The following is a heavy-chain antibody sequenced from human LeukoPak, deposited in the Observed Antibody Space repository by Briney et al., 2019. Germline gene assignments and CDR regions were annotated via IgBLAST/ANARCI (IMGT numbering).Heavy chain of an antibody. J-gene: IGHJ4*02. CDR1: GYTFTSYG. V-gene: IGHV1-8*02. CDR2: MNPNSGNT. Sequence: ASVKVSCKASGYTFTSYGISWVRQATGQGLEWMGWMNPNSGNTGYAQKFQGRVTMTRNTSISTAYMELSSLRSEDTAVYYCARWASGYDSRFDYWGQGTLVTVSS. D-gene: IGHD5-12*01. CDR3: ARWASGYDSRFDY.